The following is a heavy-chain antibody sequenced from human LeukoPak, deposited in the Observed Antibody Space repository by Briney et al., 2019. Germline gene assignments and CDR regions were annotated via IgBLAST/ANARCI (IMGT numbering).Heavy chain of an antibody. J-gene: IGHJ6*02. CDR2: IYYSGST. D-gene: IGHD6-19*01. CDR3: ARPKAVAGYYYYYGMDV. CDR1: GGSISSYY. V-gene: IGHV4-59*08. Sequence: PSETLSLTCTVSGGSISSYYWSWIRQPPGKRLEWIGYIYYSGSTNYNPSLKSRVTISVDTSKNQFSLKLSSVTAADTAVYYCARPKAVAGYYYYYGMDVWGQGTTVTVSS.